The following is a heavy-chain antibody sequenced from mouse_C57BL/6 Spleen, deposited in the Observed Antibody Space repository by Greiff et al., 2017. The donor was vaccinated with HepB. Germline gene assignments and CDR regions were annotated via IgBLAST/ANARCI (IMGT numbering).Heavy chain of an antibody. CDR1: GYTFTSYW. Sequence: VQLQQPGAELVRPGTSVKLSCKASGYTFTSYWMHWVKQRPGQGLEWIGVIDPSDSYTNYNQKFKGKATLTVDTSSSTAYMQLSSLTSEDSAVYYCARSLYDYGGPYYFDYWGQGTTLTVSS. CDR2: IDPSDSYT. J-gene: IGHJ2*01. D-gene: IGHD2-4*01. CDR3: ARSLYDYGGPYYFDY. V-gene: IGHV1-59*01.